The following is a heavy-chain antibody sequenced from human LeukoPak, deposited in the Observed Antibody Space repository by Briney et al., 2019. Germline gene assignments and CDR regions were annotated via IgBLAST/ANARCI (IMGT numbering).Heavy chain of an antibody. J-gene: IGHJ2*01. CDR1: GGTFISYA. D-gene: IGHD2-2*02. V-gene: IGHV1-69*05. CDR3: ATDDRSVVPAAIPWYFDL. CDR2: IIPIFGTA. Sequence: SVKVSCKASGGTFISYAISWARQAPGQGLEWMGGIIPIFGTANYAQKFQGRVTITTDDSTSTAYMELSSLRSEDTAVYYCATDDRSVVPAAIPWYFDLWGRGTLVTVSS.